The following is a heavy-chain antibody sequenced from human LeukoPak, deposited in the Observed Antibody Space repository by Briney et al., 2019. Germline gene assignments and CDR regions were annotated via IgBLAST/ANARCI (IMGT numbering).Heavy chain of an antibody. D-gene: IGHD3-9*01. CDR3: ARHEQVPGHYDILTGYYVPSPFDY. Sequence: SETLSLTCTVSGGSISTYYWSWIRQPAGKGLEWIGHIYTSGSTNYNPSLKSRVTMSVDTSKNQFSLKLSSVTAADTAVYYCARHEQVPGHYDILTGYYVPSPFDYWGQGTLVTVSS. V-gene: IGHV4-4*07. J-gene: IGHJ4*02. CDR2: IYTSGST. CDR1: GGSISTYY.